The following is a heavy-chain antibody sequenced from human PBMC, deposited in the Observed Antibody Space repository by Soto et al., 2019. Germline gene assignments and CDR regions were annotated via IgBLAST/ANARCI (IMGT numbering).Heavy chain of an antibody. V-gene: IGHV5-51*01. Sequence: PGESLKISCKGSGYSFTSYWIGWVRQMPGKGLECMGIIYPADSDTRYGPSFQGQVTISVDKSISTAYLQWSSLKASDTAMSYCAIYKGTYHSNFDSWGRDPLVTVSS. CDR3: AIYKGTYHSNFDS. CDR1: GYSFTSYW. J-gene: IGHJ4*02. CDR2: IYPADSDT. D-gene: IGHD1-20*01.